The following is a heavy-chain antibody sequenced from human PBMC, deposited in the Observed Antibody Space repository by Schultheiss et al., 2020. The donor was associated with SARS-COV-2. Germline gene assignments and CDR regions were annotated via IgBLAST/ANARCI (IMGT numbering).Heavy chain of an antibody. CDR2: ISYDGSNK. CDR3: AKDPPYYDFWSGDNYGMDV. Sequence: GGSLRLSCAASGFTFSNYEMNWVRQAPGKGLEWVAVISYDGSNKYYADSVKGRFTISRDNSKNTLYLQMNSLRAEDTAVYYCAKDPPYYDFWSGDNYGMDVWGQGTTVTVSS. V-gene: IGHV3-30*01. CDR1: GFTFSNYE. J-gene: IGHJ6*02. D-gene: IGHD3-3*01.